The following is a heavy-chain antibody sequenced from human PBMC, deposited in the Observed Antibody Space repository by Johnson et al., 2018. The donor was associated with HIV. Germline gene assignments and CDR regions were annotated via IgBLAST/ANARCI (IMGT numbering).Heavy chain of an antibody. Sequence: QVHLVESGGGVVQPGRSLRLSCAASGFTFSSYAMHWVRQAPGKGLEWVAVISYDGSNKYYADSVKGRFTISRDNSKNTLYLQMNSLRAEDTAVYYCTTGFAAFDIWGQGTMVTVSS. CDR2: ISYDGSNK. J-gene: IGHJ3*02. CDR3: TTGFAAFDI. CDR1: GFTFSSYA. V-gene: IGHV3-30*04.